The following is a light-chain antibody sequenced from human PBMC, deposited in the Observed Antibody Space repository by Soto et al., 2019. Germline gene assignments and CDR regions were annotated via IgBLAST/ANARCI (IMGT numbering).Light chain of an antibody. CDR3: AAWDDTLKRYV. J-gene: IGLJ1*01. Sequence: QSVLTQPASVSGSPGQSITISCTGTSSDVGNYKYVSWYQQHPGKAPKLMIYEVSNRPSGVSNRFSGSKSGTSASLAISGLQSEDESDYYCAAWDDTLKRYVFGTGTKVTVL. CDR1: SSDVGNYKY. V-gene: IGLV2-14*01. CDR2: EVS.